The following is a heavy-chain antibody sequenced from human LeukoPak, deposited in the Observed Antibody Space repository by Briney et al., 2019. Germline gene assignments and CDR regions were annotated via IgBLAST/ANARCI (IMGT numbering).Heavy chain of an antibody. D-gene: IGHD6-13*01. V-gene: IGHV1-69*02. Sequence: GASVKVSCKASGGTFSSYTISWVRQAPAQGLEWMGRIITILGIANYAQKFQGRVTITADKSTSTAYMELSSLRSEDTAVYYCATRYSSSPYYFDYWGQGTLVTVSS. CDR2: IITILGIA. J-gene: IGHJ4*02. CDR3: ATRYSSSPYYFDY. CDR1: GGTFSSYT.